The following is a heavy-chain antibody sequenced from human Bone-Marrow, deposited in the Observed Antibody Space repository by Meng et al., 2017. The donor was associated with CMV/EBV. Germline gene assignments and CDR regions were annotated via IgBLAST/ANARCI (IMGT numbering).Heavy chain of an antibody. CDR1: GFTFSSYE. Sequence: GESLKISCAASGFTFSSYEMNWVRQAPGKGLEWVAVIWYDGSNKYYADSVKGRFTISRDNSKNTLYLQMNSLRAEDTAVYYCAKEGIEPDYYYYGMDVWGQGTTVTVSS. D-gene: IGHD1-14*01. CDR3: AKEGIEPDYYYYGMDV. CDR2: IWYDGSNK. V-gene: IGHV3-33*06. J-gene: IGHJ6*02.